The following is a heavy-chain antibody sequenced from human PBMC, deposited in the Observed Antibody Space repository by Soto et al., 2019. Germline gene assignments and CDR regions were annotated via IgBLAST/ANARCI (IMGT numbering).Heavy chain of an antibody. J-gene: IGHJ6*02. CDR3: ARAPFDYYGMDV. CDR2: ISSSSSYI. Sequence: PGGSLRLSCAASGFTFSSYSMNWVRQAPGKGLEWVSSISSSSSYIYYADSVKGRFTISRDNAKNSLYLQMNSLRAEDTAVYYCARAPFDYYGMDVWGQGTTVTVSS. V-gene: IGHV3-21*01. CDR1: GFTFSSYS.